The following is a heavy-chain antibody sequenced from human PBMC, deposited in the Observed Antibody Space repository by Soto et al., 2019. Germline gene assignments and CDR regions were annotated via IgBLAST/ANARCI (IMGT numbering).Heavy chain of an antibody. CDR3: ARVRTAISVDAFDI. CDR2: IDWNGRST. Sequence: EVQLVESGGGVVRPGGSLRLSCAASGFTFDDYGMTWVRQAPGKGLEWVSGIDWNGRSTGYADSVKGRFTISRDNAKSSVYLQMNSLRAEDTALYYCARVRTAISVDAFDIWGQGTMVTVSS. V-gene: IGHV3-20*04. D-gene: IGHD2-21*02. J-gene: IGHJ3*02. CDR1: GFTFDDYG.